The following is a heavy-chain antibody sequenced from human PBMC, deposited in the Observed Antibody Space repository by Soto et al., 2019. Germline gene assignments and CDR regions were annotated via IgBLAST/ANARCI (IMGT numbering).Heavy chain of an antibody. Sequence: QVQLQESGPGLVKPSQTLSLTCTVSGGSISSGDYYWSWIRQPPGKGLEWIGYIYYSGSTYYNPYLKSRVTISVDTSKNQFSLKLSSVTAPHTAVYYCARTYYDFWSGSDLGVVEDYWGQGTLVTVSS. D-gene: IGHD3-3*01. CDR2: IYYSGST. J-gene: IGHJ4*02. V-gene: IGHV4-30-4*01. CDR3: ARTYYDFWSGSDLGVVEDY. CDR1: GGSISSGDYY.